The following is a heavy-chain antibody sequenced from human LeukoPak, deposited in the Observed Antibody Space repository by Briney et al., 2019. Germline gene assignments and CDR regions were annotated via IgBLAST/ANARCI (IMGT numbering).Heavy chain of an antibody. D-gene: IGHD3-22*01. CDR1: GGSISSYY. CDR3: ARVWYYDSSGYAPGTYYFDY. V-gene: IGHV4-39*07. J-gene: IGHJ4*02. CDR2: IYYSGST. Sequence: SETLSLTCTVSGGSISSYYWGWIRQPPGKGLEWIGSIYYSGSTYYNPSLKSRVTISVDTSKNQFSLKLSSVTAADTAVYYCARVWYYDSSGYAPGTYYFDYWGQGTLVTVSS.